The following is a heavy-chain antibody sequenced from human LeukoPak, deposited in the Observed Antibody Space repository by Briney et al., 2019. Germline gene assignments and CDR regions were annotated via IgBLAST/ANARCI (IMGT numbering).Heavy chain of an antibody. V-gene: IGHV3-23*01. CDR2: ITGSGGST. CDR1: GFTFSSYG. J-gene: IGHJ3*02. D-gene: IGHD3-10*01. Sequence: GRSLRLSCAASGFTFSSYGMTWVRQAPGKGLEWVSAITGSGGSTYYADSVKGRSAISRDNSKNTLYLQMNGLRVEDTAVYYCAKFGLAGSGRYHDAFDIWGQGTVVTVSS. CDR3: AKFGLAGSGRYHDAFDI.